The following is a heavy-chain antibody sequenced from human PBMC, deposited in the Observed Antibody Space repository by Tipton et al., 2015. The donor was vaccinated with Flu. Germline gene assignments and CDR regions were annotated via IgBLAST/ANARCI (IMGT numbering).Heavy chain of an antibody. Sequence: QSGPEVKKPGASVKVSCKVSGYTLTELSMHWVRQAPGKGLEWMGGFDPEDGGTIYAQKFQGRVTMTEDTSTDTAYMELSSLRSEDTAVYYCATLGYCSGGSCYHLDYWGQGTLVTVSS. CDR3: ATLGYCSGGSCYHLDY. V-gene: IGHV1-24*01. D-gene: IGHD2-15*01. CDR2: FDPEDGGT. J-gene: IGHJ4*02. CDR1: GYTLTELS.